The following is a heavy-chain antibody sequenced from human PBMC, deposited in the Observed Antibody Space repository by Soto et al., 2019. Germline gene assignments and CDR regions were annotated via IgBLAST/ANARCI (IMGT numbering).Heavy chain of an antibody. J-gene: IGHJ5*02. V-gene: IGHV3-30*18. D-gene: IGHD2-2*01. CDR2: ISYDGSNK. Sequence: GXSLRLSCAASGFSFSSYGMHWFRQAPVKGLEWVAVISYDGSNKFYADSVKGRFTISRDNSKNMLYLQMNSLKTEDTAVYYCAKSVSSTSSSWFDPWGQGTLVTVSS. CDR3: AKSVSSTSSSWFDP. CDR1: GFSFSSYG.